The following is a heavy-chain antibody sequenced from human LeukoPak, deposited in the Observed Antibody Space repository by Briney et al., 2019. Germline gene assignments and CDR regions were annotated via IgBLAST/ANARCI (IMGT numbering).Heavy chain of an antibody. CDR3: ARDWGGIPVAGTESDY. V-gene: IGHV1-46*01. D-gene: IGHD6-19*01. Sequence: ASVKVSCKASGYTFTSYYMHWVRQAPGQGLEWMGIINPSGGSTSYAQKFQGRVTMTRDTSTSTVYMELSSLRSEDTAVYYCARDWGGIPVAGTESDYWGQGTLVTVSS. CDR1: GYTFTSYY. J-gene: IGHJ4*02. CDR2: INPSGGST.